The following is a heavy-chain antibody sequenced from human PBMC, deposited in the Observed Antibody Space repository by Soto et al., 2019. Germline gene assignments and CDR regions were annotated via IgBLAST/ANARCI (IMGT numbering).Heavy chain of an antibody. V-gene: IGHV4-39*01. CDR1: GSSINSSSYY. CDR3: ARRRGSWYETGGYGMDV. Sequence: SDTLSLTCTVSGSSINSSSYYWGWIRQPPGKGLEWIGSIYYSGSTYYNPSLKSRVTISVDTSKNQFSLKLSSVTAADTAVYYCARRRGSWYETGGYGMDVWGQGTTVT. CDR2: IYYSGST. D-gene: IGHD6-13*01. J-gene: IGHJ6*02.